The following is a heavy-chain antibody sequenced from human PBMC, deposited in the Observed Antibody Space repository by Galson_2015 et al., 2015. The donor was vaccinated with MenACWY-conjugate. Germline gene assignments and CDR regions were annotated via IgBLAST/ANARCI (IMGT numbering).Heavy chain of an antibody. CDR2: INPGGSST. CDR3: AKTRGASFYFDS. J-gene: IGHJ4*02. D-gene: IGHD1-26*01. CDR1: GFTFSSYS. V-gene: IGHV3-74*01. Sequence: ALRLSGAASGFTFSSYSMYWVRQAPGKGLVWVSRINPGGSSTTCADSVKDRFTISRDNSKKTLYLQMNSLRPEDTAVFYCAKTRGASFYFDSWGQGTLVTVSS.